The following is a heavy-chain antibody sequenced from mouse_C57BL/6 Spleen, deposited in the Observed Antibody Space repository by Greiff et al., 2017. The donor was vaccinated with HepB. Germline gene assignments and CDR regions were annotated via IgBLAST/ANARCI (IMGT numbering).Heavy chain of an antibody. CDR3: ARGSYLDY. Sequence: EVQGVESGAELVKPGASVKLSCTASGFNIKDYYMHWVKQRPEQGLEWIGRIDHEDGETKYAPKFHGKAAITADTYSNTAYLQLSSLPSGDTAVYYCARGSYLDYWGQGSTLTVAS. J-gene: IGHJ2*01. V-gene: IGHV14-2*01. CDR2: IDHEDGET. CDR1: GFNIKDYY.